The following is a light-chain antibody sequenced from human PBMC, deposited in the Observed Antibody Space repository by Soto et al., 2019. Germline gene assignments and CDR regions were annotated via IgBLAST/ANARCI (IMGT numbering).Light chain of an antibody. V-gene: IGLV2-14*01. Sequence: QSALTQPASVSGSPGQSIAISCTGTSSDVGGYSYVSWYQQQPGKAPKLVISDVSNRPSGVSDRFSGYKSGNTASLTISGLQTEDEADYYCASYTPSSTYVFGTGTKLTVL. CDR2: DVS. CDR3: ASYTPSSTYV. J-gene: IGLJ1*01. CDR1: SSDVGGYSY.